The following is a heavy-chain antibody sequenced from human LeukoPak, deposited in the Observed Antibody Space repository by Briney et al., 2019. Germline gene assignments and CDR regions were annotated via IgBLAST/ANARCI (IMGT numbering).Heavy chain of an antibody. CDR1: GYTFTSYY. CDR3: ARHLDGDRYYYYYGMDV. J-gene: IGHJ6*02. V-gene: IGHV1-46*01. CDR2: INPSGGTT. D-gene: IGHD4-17*01. Sequence: VSVKVSCKASGYTFTSYYIHWVRQAPGQGLEWMAMINPSGGTTTYAQNFQGRVTMTRDTSTRTAYMELSSLRPEDTAVYYCARHLDGDRYYYYYGMDVWGQGTTVTVS.